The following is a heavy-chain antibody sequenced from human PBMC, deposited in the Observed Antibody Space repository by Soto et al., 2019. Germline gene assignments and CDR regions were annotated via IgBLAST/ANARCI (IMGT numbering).Heavy chain of an antibody. V-gene: IGHV3-74*01. Sequence: GLPLRLPCTAAGCTFSNYCMHWVSQVPGKGLVWVSRIHFDGSTTHYADSVKGRFTISRDNAKNTLSLQMNSLRAEDTAVYYCARGTNAAPGLDYWGQGILVTVSS. CDR1: GCTFSNYC. CDR2: IHFDGSTT. CDR3: ARGTNAAPGLDY. J-gene: IGHJ4*02. D-gene: IGHD1-1*01.